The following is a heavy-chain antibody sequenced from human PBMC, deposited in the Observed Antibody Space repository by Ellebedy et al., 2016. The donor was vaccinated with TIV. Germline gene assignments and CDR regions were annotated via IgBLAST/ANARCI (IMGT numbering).Heavy chain of an antibody. CDR3: ALFSTVTTKRYFDL. D-gene: IGHD4-17*01. J-gene: IGHJ2*01. CDR1: GGSISSYY. CDR2: IYYSGST. V-gene: IGHV4-59*05. Sequence: MPSETLSLTCTVSGGSISSYYWSWIRQPPGKGLEWIGSIYYSGSTYYNPSLKSRVTISVDTSKNQFSLKLSSVTAADTAVYYCALFSTVTTKRYFDLWGRGTLVTVSS.